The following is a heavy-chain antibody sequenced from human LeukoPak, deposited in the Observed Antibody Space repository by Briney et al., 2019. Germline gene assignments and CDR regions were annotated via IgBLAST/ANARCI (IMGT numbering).Heavy chain of an antibody. CDR2: ISAYNGNT. CDR3: ATRGSVAGLLDY. J-gene: IGHJ4*02. V-gene: IGHV1-18*01. CDR1: GYTFTSYG. D-gene: IGHD6-19*01. Sequence: GASVKVSCKASGYTFTSYGISWVRQAPGQGLEWMGWISAYNGNTNYAQKLQGRVTMTTDTSTSTAYMELSSLRSEDTAVYYCATRGSVAGLLDYWGQGTLVTVSS.